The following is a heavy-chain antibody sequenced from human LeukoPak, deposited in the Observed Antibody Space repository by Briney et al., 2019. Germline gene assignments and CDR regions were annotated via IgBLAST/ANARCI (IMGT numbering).Heavy chain of an antibody. J-gene: IGHJ4*02. CDR1: GYTFTGNH. V-gene: IGHV1-2*02. Sequence: ASVKVSCKASGYTFTGNHMHWVRQAPGQGLEWRGWINPNSGGTNYAQKFQGRVIMTRDTSISTAYMELSRLGPDDTAVYYCARGGSTDSIHSCGGNCYFLDYWGQGTLVTVSS. D-gene: IGHD2-21*02. CDR2: INPNSGGT. CDR3: ARGGSTDSIHSCGGNCYFLDY.